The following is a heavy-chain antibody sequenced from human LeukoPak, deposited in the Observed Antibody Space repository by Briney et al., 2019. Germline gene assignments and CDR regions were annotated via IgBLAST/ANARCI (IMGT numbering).Heavy chain of an antibody. CDR3: ERLVSATGNFDF. Sequence: SETLSLTCSVSGGSISSSGYYWGWIRQPPGKGQEWIETIDYSGDTYYNPSLKSRVTISMDTSKNQFSLKLRSVTAADTAVYFCERLVSATGNFDFWGQGALVTVSS. J-gene: IGHJ4*02. CDR2: IDYSGDT. CDR1: GGSISSSGYY. D-gene: IGHD1-1*01. V-gene: IGHV4-39*07.